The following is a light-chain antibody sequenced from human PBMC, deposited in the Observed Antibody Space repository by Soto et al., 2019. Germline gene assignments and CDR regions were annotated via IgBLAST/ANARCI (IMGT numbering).Light chain of an antibody. CDR2: ASS. J-gene: IGKJ1*01. CDR3: QQYGSSPPTWT. CDR1: QTSGSNF. V-gene: IGKV3-20*01. Sequence: EIVLTQSPGTLSLSPGERATLSCKTSQTSGSNFLAWYQHKPGQAPRLLIYASSNRATGIPDRFSGSASGPDFTLTINRLEPEDFAVYYCQQYGSSPPTWTFGQGTEVEIK.